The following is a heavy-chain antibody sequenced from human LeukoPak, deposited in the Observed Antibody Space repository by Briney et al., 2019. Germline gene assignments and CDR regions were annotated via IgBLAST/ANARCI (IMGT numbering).Heavy chain of an antibody. V-gene: IGHV3-30*18. CDR3: AKDRRGPAAGTWYFDS. CDR2: ISYDGNAE. CDR1: GFTISNHG. J-gene: IGHJ4*02. D-gene: IGHD6-13*01. Sequence: GTSLRLSCEVSGFTISNHGMHWVRQASDKGLEWVAMISYDGNAEYYVDSVKGRFTISRDSSKNTLFLHMNTLRADDTAIYYCAKDRRGPAAGTWYFDSWGQGTLVTVSS.